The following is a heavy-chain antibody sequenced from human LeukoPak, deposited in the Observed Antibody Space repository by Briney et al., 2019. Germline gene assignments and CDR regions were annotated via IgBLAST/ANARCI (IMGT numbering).Heavy chain of an antibody. CDR1: GGSIRSYY. V-gene: IGHV4-59*08. CDR2: IFYSGTT. CDR3: ARTYCSGGSCHFDY. D-gene: IGHD2-15*01. Sequence: PSETLSLTCTVSGGSIRSYYWSWIRQPPGKGLEWVGYIFYSGTTDSNPSLKSRVTISVNTSKNQFSLKLSSVTAPDTAVYYCARTYCSGGSCHFDYWGQGTLVTVSS. J-gene: IGHJ4*02.